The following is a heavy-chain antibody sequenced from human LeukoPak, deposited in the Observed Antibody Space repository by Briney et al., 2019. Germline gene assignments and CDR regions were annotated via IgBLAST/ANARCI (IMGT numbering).Heavy chain of an antibody. CDR1: GYTFTSYY. J-gene: IGHJ5*02. CDR3: ARDNSIGGRGWWFDP. V-gene: IGHV1-46*01. D-gene: IGHD4-23*01. Sequence: ASVKVSCKASGYTFTSYYIHWVRQAPGQRLEWMGIINPSGGSTSYAEKFQGRVIMTRDMSTTTDYMELSSLRSEDTAVYYCARDNSIGGRGWWFDPWGQGTLVTVSS. CDR2: INPSGGST.